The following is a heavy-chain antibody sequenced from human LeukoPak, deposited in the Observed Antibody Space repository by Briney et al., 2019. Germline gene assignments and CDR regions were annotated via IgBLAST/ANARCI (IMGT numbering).Heavy chain of an antibody. CDR2: ISYDGSNK. CDR1: GFTFSSYA. D-gene: IGHD7-27*01. Sequence: GGSLRLSCAASGFTFSSYAMHWVRQAPGKGLEWVAVISYDGSNKYYADSVKGRFTISRDNAKSSLYLEMNGLRAEDTAVYYCGRGHWGLDYWGQGTLVTVSS. J-gene: IGHJ4*02. V-gene: IGHV3-30*04. CDR3: GRGHWGLDY.